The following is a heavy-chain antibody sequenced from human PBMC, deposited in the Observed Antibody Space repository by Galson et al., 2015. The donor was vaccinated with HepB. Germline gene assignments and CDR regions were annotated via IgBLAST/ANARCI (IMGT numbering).Heavy chain of an antibody. Sequence: FLRLSCAAAGFTFYVYTMNWVRQAPGKGLEWVSAVRGSGTGTWYADSVKGRFTIPRDDSKNTVFLQMNSLRAEDTAISYCLKDSGFGGEDYWGQGVRVTGSS. J-gene: IGHJ4*02. CDR1: GFTFYVYT. V-gene: IGHV3-23*01. D-gene: IGHD3-16*01. CDR3: LKDSGFGGEDY. CDR2: VRGSGTGT.